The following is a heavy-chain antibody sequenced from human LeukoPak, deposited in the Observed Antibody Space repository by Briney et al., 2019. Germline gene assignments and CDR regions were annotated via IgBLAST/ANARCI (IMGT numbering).Heavy chain of an antibody. CDR3: ARGEGLQWLVTSIDC. J-gene: IGHJ4*02. CDR1: GFTFSSYA. V-gene: IGHV3-30*04. CDR2: ISYDGSNK. D-gene: IGHD6-19*01. Sequence: GGSLRLSCAASGFTFSSYAMHWVRQAPGKGLEWVAVISYDGSNKYYADPVKGRFTISRDNSKNTLYLQMNSLRAEDTAVYYCARGEGLQWLVTSIDCWGQGTLVTVSS.